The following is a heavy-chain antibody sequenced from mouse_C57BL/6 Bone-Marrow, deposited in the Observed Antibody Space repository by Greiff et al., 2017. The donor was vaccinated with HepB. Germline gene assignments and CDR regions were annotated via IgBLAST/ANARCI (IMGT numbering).Heavy chain of an antibody. Sequence: EVQRVESGGGLVKPGGSLKLSCAASGFTFSSYTMSWVRQTPEKRLEWVATISGGGGNTYYPDSVKGRFTISRDNAKNTLYLQMSSLRSEDTALYYCARGYYGSSQRVWGTVTTVTVSS. CDR2: ISGGGGNT. CDR1: GFTFSSYT. D-gene: IGHD1-1*01. V-gene: IGHV5-9*01. CDR3: ARGYYGSSQRV. J-gene: IGHJ1*03.